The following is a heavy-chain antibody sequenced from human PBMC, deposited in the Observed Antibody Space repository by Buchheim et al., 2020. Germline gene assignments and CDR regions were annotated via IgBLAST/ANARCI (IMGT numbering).Heavy chain of an antibody. V-gene: IGHV3-33*01. CDR1: GFTFSSYG. D-gene: IGHD2-15*01. CDR2: IWYDGSNK. J-gene: IGHJ5*02. Sequence: QVQLVESGGGVVQPGRSLRLSCAASGFTFSSYGMHWVRQAPGKGLEWVAVIWYDGSNKYYADSVKGRFTISRDNSKNTLYLQMNSLRAEDTAVYYCARGIYCSGGSCYFNWFDPWGQGTL. CDR3: ARGIYCSGGSCYFNWFDP.